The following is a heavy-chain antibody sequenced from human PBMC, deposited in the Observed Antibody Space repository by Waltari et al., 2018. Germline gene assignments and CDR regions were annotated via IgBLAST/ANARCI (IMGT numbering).Heavy chain of an antibody. V-gene: IGHV3-53*01. CDR3: ARLDFWTGSYY. CDR1: GFTVSTNY. D-gene: IGHD3-3*01. J-gene: IGHJ4*02. Sequence: EVQLVESGGGLIQPGGSLRLSCPVLGFTVSTNYMRWVRQAPGKGLEWVSVIYSGGSTYYADSVKGRFTISRDSSENTVYLQMSSLRAEDTALYYCARLDFWTGSYYWGQGTLVTVSS. CDR2: IYSGGST.